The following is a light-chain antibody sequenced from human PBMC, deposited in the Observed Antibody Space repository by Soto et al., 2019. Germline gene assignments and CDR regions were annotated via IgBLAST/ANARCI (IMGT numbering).Light chain of an antibody. Sequence: YELTQPPSVSVAPGPKARITRGGNNIESKSVHCYQQKPGQAPGLVVYDDRDPPSGIPERFSGANSGNTATLIISRVEAGDEADYYCQVWDSSSDHHVFGTGTKLTVL. CDR1: NIESKS. J-gene: IGLJ1*01. V-gene: IGLV3-21*02. CDR2: DDR. CDR3: QVWDSSSDHHV.